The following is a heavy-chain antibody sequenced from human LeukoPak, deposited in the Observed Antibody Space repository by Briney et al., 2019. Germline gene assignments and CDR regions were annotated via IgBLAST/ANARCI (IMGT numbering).Heavy chain of an antibody. J-gene: IGHJ4*02. D-gene: IGHD6-19*01. CDR2: LDPEDGET. CDR3: ARPTPLHSCGWYLGYDY. Sequence: GASVKVSCKVSGYTLTELSMHWVRQAPGKGVEWMGGLDPEDGETIYSQKFQGRVTITEDTSTDTAYMELSSLRSEDTAVYYCARPTPLHSCGWYLGYDYWGQGTLVTVSS. V-gene: IGHV1-24*01. CDR1: GYTLTELS.